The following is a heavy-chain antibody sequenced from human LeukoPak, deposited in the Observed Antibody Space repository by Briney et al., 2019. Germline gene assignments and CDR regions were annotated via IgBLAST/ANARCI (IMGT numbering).Heavy chain of an antibody. CDR3: ARGGRWELPRPYAFDI. V-gene: IGHV4-38-2*02. CDR1: GYSISRGYY. Sequence: SETLSLTCNVSGYSISRGYYWGWIRQPPGKGLEWIASIHESGDTDYNPSLKSRVTISVDTSKNQFSLKLTSMTAADTAVYYCARGGRWELPRPYAFDIWGQGTMVTVSS. D-gene: IGHD1-26*01. CDR2: IHESGDT. J-gene: IGHJ3*02.